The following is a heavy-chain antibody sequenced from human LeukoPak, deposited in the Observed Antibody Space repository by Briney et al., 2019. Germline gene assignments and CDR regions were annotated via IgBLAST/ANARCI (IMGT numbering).Heavy chain of an antibody. CDR1: GGSISSYY. Sequence: PSETLSLTCTVSGGSISSYYWSWIRQPPGKRLEWIGYVYYSGTTNYTPSIKSRVTMSVDTSKSQFSLKLSSVTAADTAVYYCAKYAGPHPGYFDYWGQGTLVTVSS. D-gene: IGHD2-8*01. CDR2: VYYSGTT. V-gene: IGHV4-59*01. J-gene: IGHJ4*02. CDR3: AKYAGPHPGYFDY.